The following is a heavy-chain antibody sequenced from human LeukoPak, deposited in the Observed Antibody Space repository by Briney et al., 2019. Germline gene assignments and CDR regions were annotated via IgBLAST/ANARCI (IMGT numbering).Heavy chain of an antibody. CDR2: INHSGST. D-gene: IGHD2-21*02. J-gene: IGHJ4*02. V-gene: IGHV4-34*01. CDR1: GGSFSGYY. CDR3: ARGRNIVVVTESDPYYFDY. Sequence: SETLSLTCAVYGGSFSGYYWSWIRQPPGRGLEWIGEINHSGSTNYNPSLKSGVTISVDTSKNQFSLKLSSVTAADTAVYYCARGRNIVVVTESDPYYFDYWGQGTLVTVSS.